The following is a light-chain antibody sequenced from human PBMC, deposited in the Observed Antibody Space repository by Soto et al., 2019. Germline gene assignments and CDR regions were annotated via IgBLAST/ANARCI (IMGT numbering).Light chain of an antibody. Sequence: QSALTQPRSVSGSPGQSVAISCTGTSSDVGAYNYVSWYQQHPGKAPKLMINDVTERPSGVPDRFSGSRSGNTASLTISGLQAEDEADYYCCSYAGTYTYVFGTGTKLTVL. CDR3: CSYAGTYTYV. V-gene: IGLV2-11*01. J-gene: IGLJ1*01. CDR2: DVT. CDR1: SSDVGAYNY.